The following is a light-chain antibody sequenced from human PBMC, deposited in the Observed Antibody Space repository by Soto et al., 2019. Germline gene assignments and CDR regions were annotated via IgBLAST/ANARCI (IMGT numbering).Light chain of an antibody. CDR2: EVS. Sequence: QSALTQPRSVSGSLGRSVTISCAGTRSDVGGYNYVSWYQQPPGTAPKLMIYEVSRRPSGVPDRFSGSKSGNTASLTFSGLQAEDEGDYYCCSYAGRYTWVFGTGTKVTVL. CDR3: CSYAGRYTWV. J-gene: IGLJ1*01. CDR1: RSDVGGYNY. V-gene: IGLV2-11*01.